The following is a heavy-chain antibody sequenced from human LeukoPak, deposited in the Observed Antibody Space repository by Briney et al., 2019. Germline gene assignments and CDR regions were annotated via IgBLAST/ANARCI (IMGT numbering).Heavy chain of an antibody. V-gene: IGHV3-30*02. D-gene: IGHD1-26*01. CDR1: GFTFSSYG. CDR3: AKDALIVGARKNWFDP. Sequence: GGSLRLSCAASGFTFSSYGMHWVRQAPGKGLEWVAFIRYDGSNKYYADSVKGRFTISRDNSKNTLYLQMNSLRAEDTAVYYCAKDALIVGARKNWFDPWGQGTLVTVSS. J-gene: IGHJ5*02. CDR2: IRYDGSNK.